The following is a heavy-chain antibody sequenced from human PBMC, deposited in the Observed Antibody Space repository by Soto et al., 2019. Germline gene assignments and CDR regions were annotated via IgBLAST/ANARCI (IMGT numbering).Heavy chain of an antibody. Sequence: QVQLVQSGAEVKKPGSSVKVSCKASGGTFSSYAISWVRQAPGQGLEWMGGIIPIFGTANYAQKFQGRVRITGDESVSTAYWGWGGLRCGYTAVYYCASRWAGWGSWSYYSGMDVW. CDR3: ASRWAGWGSWSYYSGMDV. CDR2: IIPIFGTA. J-gene: IGHJ6*01. V-gene: IGHV1-69*01. D-gene: IGHD3-16*01. CDR1: GGTFSSYA.